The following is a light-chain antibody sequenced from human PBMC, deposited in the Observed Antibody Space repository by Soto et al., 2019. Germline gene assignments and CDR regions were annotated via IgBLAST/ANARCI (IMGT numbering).Light chain of an antibody. Sequence: QSALTQPASVSGSPGQSITISCTGTSSDVGSYILVSWYQQHPGKAPKLMFYEGTKRPSGVSNRFSGSTSGNTAALTIAGLEAEDEADYYCFSYGGNSNWVFGGGTKLTVL. J-gene: IGLJ2*01. CDR3: FSYGGNSNWV. CDR2: EGT. CDR1: SSDVGSYIL. V-gene: IGLV2-23*01.